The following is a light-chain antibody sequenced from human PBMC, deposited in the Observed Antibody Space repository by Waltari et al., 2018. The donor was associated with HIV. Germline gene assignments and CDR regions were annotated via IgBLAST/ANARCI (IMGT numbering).Light chain of an antibody. CDR1: ALPKQS. CDR3: HSSDSSGTYV. V-gene: IGLV3-25*03. J-gene: IGLJ1*01. Sequence: SYELTQPPSVSVSPGQTARITCSGDALPKQSVYWYQQKPGQAPVLVVYKDTERPSGVPERVSSASSGTTVALTVSEVQAEDEADYYCHSSDSSGTYVFGTGTKVSVL. CDR2: KDT.